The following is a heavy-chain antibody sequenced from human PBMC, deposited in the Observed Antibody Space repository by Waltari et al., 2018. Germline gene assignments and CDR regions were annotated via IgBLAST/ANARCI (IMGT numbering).Heavy chain of an antibody. CDR1: GFPFSRYA. J-gene: IGHJ4*02. V-gene: IGHV3-48*03. Sequence: EVQLVESGGGLVQPGGSLRLSCAASGFPFSRYALNWVRQAPGKGLEWVSYISSGGTNMFYAESVKGRFTISRDNAKNSLYLHMNSLRVEDTAVYYCARERSVTGKGNLDYWGQGTLVTVSS. D-gene: IGHD3-10*01. CDR3: ARERSVTGKGNLDY. CDR2: ISSGGTNM.